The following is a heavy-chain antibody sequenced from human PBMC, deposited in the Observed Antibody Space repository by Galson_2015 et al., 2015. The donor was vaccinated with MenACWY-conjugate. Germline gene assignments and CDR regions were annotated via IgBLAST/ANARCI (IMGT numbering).Heavy chain of an antibody. J-gene: IGHJ5*02. Sequence: QSGAAVKKPGESLTISCTASGYRFTNSWIAWVRQMPGKGLEWMGIIYPSDSDTRYSPSFQGQVTISADKSIDTAYLQWSSLKASDTAMYYCARQGSSSSWFDPWGQGTLVTVSS. D-gene: IGHD6-6*01. CDR1: GYRFTNSW. CDR3: ARQGSSSSWFDP. CDR2: IYPSDSDT. V-gene: IGHV5-51*01.